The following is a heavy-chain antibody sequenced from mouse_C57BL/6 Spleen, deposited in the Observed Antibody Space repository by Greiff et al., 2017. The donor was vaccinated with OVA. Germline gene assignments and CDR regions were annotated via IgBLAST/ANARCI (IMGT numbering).Heavy chain of an antibody. CDR3: APITTVVDRYFDV. J-gene: IGHJ1*03. V-gene: IGHV1-50*01. CDR1: GYTFTSYW. CDR2: IDPSDSYT. D-gene: IGHD1-1*01. Sequence: QVQLQQPGAELVKPGASVKLSCKASGYTFTSYWMQWVKQRPGQGLEWIGEIDPSDSYTNYNQKFKGKATFTVDTSSSTAYMQLSSLTSEDSAVYYCAPITTVVDRYFDVWGTGTTVTVSS.